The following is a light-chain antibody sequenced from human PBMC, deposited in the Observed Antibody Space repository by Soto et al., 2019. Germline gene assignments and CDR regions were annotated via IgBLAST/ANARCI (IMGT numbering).Light chain of an antibody. CDR2: NAF. V-gene: IGKV3-15*01. J-gene: IGKJ4*01. CDR3: QRYNDWPLT. Sequence: EIVMTQSPATLSVSPGEGVTLSCRASQGVGITLAWYQQKPGQTPRLLIYNAFTRATGIPARFSGSGSGTEFTLTINSLQSEDSAVYYCQRYNDWPLTFGGGPKVEV. CDR1: QGVGIT.